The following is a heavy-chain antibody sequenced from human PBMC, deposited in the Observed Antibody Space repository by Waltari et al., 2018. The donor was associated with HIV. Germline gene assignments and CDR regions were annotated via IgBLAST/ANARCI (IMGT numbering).Heavy chain of an antibody. CDR2: IYYSGST. V-gene: IGHV4-39*01. Sequence: QLQLQESGPGLVKPSETLSLTCTVSGGSISSSSYYWGWIRQPPGKGLEWIGSIYYSGSTYYNPSLKSRVTISVDTSKNQFSLKLSSVTAADTAVYYCARRPYSRVAEAAFDYWGQGTLVTVSS. CDR3: ARRPYSRVAEAAFDY. J-gene: IGHJ4*02. CDR1: GGSISSSSYY. D-gene: IGHD6-13*01.